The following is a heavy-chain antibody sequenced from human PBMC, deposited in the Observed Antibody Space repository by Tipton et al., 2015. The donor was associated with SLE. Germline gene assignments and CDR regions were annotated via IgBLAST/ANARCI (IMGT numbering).Heavy chain of an antibody. J-gene: IGHJ6*03. CDR1: GGSFSGYY. CDR2: INHSGGT. D-gene: IGHD3/OR15-3a*01. CDR3: ARAPGLVRDYYYYYYMDV. V-gene: IGHV4-34*01. Sequence: TLSLTCAVYGGSFSGYYWSWIRQPPGKGLEWIGEINHSGGTNYNPSLKSRVTISVDTSKNQFSLKLSSATAADTAVYYCARAPGLVRDYYYYYYMDVWGKGTTVTVSS.